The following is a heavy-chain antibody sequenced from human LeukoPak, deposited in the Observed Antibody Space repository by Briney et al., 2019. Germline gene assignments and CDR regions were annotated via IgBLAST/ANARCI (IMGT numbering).Heavy chain of an antibody. Sequence: QLVESGGGVVQPGRSLRLSCAASGFTFSSYAMHWVRQAPGKGLEWVSYISSSSSTIYYADSVKGRFTISRDNAKNSLYLQMNSLRAEDTAVYYCARDRVSDYWGQGTLVTVSS. CDR3: ARDRVSDY. CDR1: GFTFSSYA. V-gene: IGHV3-48*01. J-gene: IGHJ4*02. CDR2: ISSSSSTI. D-gene: IGHD2-8*01.